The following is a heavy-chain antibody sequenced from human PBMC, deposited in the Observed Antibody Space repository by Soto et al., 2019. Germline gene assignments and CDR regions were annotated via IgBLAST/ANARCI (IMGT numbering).Heavy chain of an antibody. Sequence: SLRLSCAASGFTVSSNYMSWVRQAPGKGLEWVSVIYSGGSTYYADSVKGRFTISRDNSKNTLYLQMNSLRAEDTAVYYCARDRGGIGGYYHDAFDIWGQGTMVTVSS. CDR3: ARDRGGIGGYYHDAFDI. J-gene: IGHJ3*02. V-gene: IGHV3-53*01. CDR1: GFTVSSNY. CDR2: IYSGGST. D-gene: IGHD3-22*01.